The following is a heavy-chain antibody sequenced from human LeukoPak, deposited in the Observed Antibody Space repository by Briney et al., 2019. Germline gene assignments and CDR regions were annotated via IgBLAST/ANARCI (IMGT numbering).Heavy chain of an antibody. CDR2: IYPDDSNT. Sequence: GESLKISCKGSGYSFTTYWIGWVRQMPGKGLEWMGIIYPDDSNTRYSPSFQGQVTISADKSISTAYLQWSSLKASDTAMYYCARPIHRYSGCPDAFDIWGQGTMVTVTS. D-gene: IGHD1-26*01. CDR3: ARPIHRYSGCPDAFDI. CDR1: GYSFTTYW. V-gene: IGHV5-51*01. J-gene: IGHJ3*02.